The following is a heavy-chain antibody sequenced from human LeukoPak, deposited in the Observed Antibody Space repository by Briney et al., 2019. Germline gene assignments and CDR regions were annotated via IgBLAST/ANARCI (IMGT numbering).Heavy chain of an antibody. J-gene: IGHJ6*03. Sequence: SGPTLVNPTQTLTLTCTFSGFSLSTSGVGVGWIRQPPGKALEWLALIYWNDIERYSPSLRSRLTITKDTSKNQVVLTMTNMDPVDTATYYCAHVRRGYTYRRDYYYSYWDVWGKGTTVTISS. CDR2: IYWNDIE. CDR1: GFSLSTSGVG. CDR3: AHVRRGYTYRRDYYYSYWDV. V-gene: IGHV2-5*01. D-gene: IGHD5-18*01.